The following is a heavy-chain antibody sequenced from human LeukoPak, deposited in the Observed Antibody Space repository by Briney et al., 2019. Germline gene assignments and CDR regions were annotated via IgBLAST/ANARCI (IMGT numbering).Heavy chain of an antibody. J-gene: IGHJ4*02. D-gene: IGHD3-10*01. V-gene: IGHV3-30*03. Sequence: GGSLRLSCALSGFTLSSYGMHWVRQAPRKGLDWVAVISYDGSNKYYSDSVKGRFTISRDNAKNTVFLQMNSLRAEDTAVYYCLSKGWFGDFWVDYWGQGTLVTVSS. CDR3: LSKGWFGDFWVDY. CDR2: ISYDGSNK. CDR1: GFTLSSYG.